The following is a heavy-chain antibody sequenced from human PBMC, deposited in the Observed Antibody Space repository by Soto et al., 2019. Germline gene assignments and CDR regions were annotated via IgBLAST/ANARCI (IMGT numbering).Heavy chain of an antibody. Sequence: SETLSLTCTVSGGSISSGDYYWSWIRQPPGKGLEWIGYIYYSGSTYYNPSLKSRVTISVDTSKNQFSLKLSSVTAADTAVYYCARDKSYYDSSGYPNYWYFDLWGRGTLVTVSS. V-gene: IGHV4-30-4*01. CDR1: GGSISSGDYY. CDR3: ARDKSYYDSSGYPNYWYFDL. J-gene: IGHJ2*01. D-gene: IGHD3-22*01. CDR2: IYYSGST.